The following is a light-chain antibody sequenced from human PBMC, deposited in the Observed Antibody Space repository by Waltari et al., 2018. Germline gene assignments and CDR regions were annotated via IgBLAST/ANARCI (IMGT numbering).Light chain of an antibody. J-gene: IGKJ1*01. V-gene: IGKV1-39*01. CDR1: QSISGH. CDR2: GAS. Sequence: DIQMTQSPSSLSASVRHRVTITCRASQSISGHLNWYHQKPGKAPKLLIYGASTLQSGVPSRFSGSGSGTDYTLTIKSLLPEDFATYYCQQNYDNPRTFGQGTDVEFK. CDR3: QQNYDNPRT.